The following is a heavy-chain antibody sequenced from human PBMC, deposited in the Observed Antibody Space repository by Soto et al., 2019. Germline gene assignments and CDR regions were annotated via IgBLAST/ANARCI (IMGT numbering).Heavy chain of an antibody. D-gene: IGHD3-10*01. CDR3: ARTPRLKRGSGSYRIFDY. Sequence: ASVKVSCKASGYTFTSYGISWVRQAPGQGLEWMGWISAYNGNTNYAQKLQGRVTMTTDTSTSTAYMELRSLRSDDTAVYYCARTPRLKRGSGSYRIFDYWGQGTLVTVSS. V-gene: IGHV1-18*01. CDR2: ISAYNGNT. CDR1: GYTFTSYG. J-gene: IGHJ4*02.